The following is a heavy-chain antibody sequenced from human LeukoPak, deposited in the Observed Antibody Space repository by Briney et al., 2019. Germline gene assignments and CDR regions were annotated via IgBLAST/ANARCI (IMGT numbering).Heavy chain of an antibody. D-gene: IGHD3-10*01. CDR2: ISGSAGST. CDR3: AGSWFYRDYFEY. V-gene: IGHV3-23*01. Sequence: GGSLRLSCAASGFTFSSYAMSWVRQAPGKGLEWVSAISGSAGSTYYADSVKGRFTISRDNSRNTLYLQMNSLRAEDTAVYYCAGSWFYRDYFEYWGQGTLVTVSS. J-gene: IGHJ4*02. CDR1: GFTFSSYA.